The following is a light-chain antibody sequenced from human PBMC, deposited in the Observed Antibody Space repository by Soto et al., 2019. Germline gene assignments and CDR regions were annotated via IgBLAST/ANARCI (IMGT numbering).Light chain of an antibody. CDR1: STDVGRHNY. CDR2: EVS. Sequence: QSALAQPPSASGPPGQSVTISCTGTSTDVGRHNYVSWYQQHPGKAPKLMIYEVSKRPSGVPDRFSGSKSGNTASLTVSGLQADDEAYYYCSSFAGGYNSVVFGGGTKLTVL. J-gene: IGLJ2*01. V-gene: IGLV2-8*01. CDR3: SSFAGGYNSVV.